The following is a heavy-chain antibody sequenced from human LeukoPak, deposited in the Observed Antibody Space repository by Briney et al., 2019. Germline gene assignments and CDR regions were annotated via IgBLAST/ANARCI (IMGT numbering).Heavy chain of an antibody. CDR2: IKRDGSEK. Sequence: PRGSLRFSCAASGFSVSSNYMSWVRQAPGKGLEWVANIKRDGSEKYYVDSVKGRFTISRDNAKNSLYLQMNSLRAEDTAVYYCARDRYSSGGLDVWGQGTTVTVSS. V-gene: IGHV3-7*04. CDR3: ARDRYSSGGLDV. J-gene: IGHJ6*02. CDR1: GFSVSSNY. D-gene: IGHD3-22*01.